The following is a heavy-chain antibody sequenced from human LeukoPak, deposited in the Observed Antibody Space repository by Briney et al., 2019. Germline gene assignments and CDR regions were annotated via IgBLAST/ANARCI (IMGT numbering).Heavy chain of an antibody. V-gene: IGHV1-69*06. CDR3: ARDTPYIVGATASGGD. Sequence: ASVKVSCKASGGTFSSYAISWVRQAPGQGLEWMGRIIPIFGTANYAQKFQGRVTITADKSTSTAYMELSSLRSEDTAVYYYARDTPYIVGATASGGDWGQGTLVTVSS. CDR1: GGTFSSYA. CDR2: IIPIFGTA. J-gene: IGHJ4*02. D-gene: IGHD1-26*01.